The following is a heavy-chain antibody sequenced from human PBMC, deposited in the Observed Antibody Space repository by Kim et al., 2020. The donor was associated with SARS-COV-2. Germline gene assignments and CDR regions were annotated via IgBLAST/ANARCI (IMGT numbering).Heavy chain of an antibody. CDR2: INHSGST. J-gene: IGHJ6*03. CDR3: ARGSGILRWTFGFRGGYM. Sequence: SETLSLTCAVYGGSFSGYYWSWIRQPPGKGLEWIGEINHSGSTNYNPSLKSRVTISVDTSKNQFSLNLSSVTAAATAVYYCARGSGILRWTFGFRGGYM. CDR1: GGSFSGYY. D-gene: IGHD3-10*01. V-gene: IGHV4-34*01.